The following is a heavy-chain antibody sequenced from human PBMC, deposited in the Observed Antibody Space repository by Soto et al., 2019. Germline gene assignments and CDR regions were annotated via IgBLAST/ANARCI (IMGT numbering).Heavy chain of an antibody. CDR2: MNPNSGNT. J-gene: IGHJ5*02. CDR1: GYTFTSYD. D-gene: IGHD2-2*01. V-gene: IGHV1-8*01. Sequence: QVQLVQSGAEVKKPGASVKVSCKASGYTFTSYDINWVRQATGQGLEWMGWMNPNSGNTGYAQKFQGRVTMTRNTSIGTAYMELSSLRSEDTAVYYCARVEGDCSSTSCYSGGWFDPWGQGTLVTVSS. CDR3: ARVEGDCSSTSCYSGGWFDP.